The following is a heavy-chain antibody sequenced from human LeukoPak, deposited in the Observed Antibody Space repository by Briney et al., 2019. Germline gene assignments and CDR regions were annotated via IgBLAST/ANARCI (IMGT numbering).Heavy chain of an antibody. J-gene: IGHJ4*02. D-gene: IGHD5-12*01. Sequence: ASETLSLTCTVSGGSIFRYRWSWIRQPPGRGLEWIGYVFSSGDTKYNPSLESRVALSVDASKNQFSLRLSSVTATDTAVYYCARGYSGYGIHFDYWGQGTLVAVSS. V-gene: IGHV4-59*08. CDR2: VFSSGDT. CDR1: GGSIFRYR. CDR3: ARGYSGYGIHFDY.